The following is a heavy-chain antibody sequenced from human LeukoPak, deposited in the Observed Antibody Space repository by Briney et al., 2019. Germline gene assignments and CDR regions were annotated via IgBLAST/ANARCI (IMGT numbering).Heavy chain of an antibody. CDR3: ARDAPGNTALDY. J-gene: IGHJ4*02. Sequence: GGSLRLSCAASGFTFISYWMHWVRQAPGKGLVWVSRINGYGSSTDFADSVKGRFTISRDNAKNTLYLQMNSLRAEDAAVYYCARDAPGNTALDYWGQGTLVTVSS. D-gene: IGHD5-18*01. CDR2: INGYGSST. CDR1: GFTFISYW. V-gene: IGHV3-74*01.